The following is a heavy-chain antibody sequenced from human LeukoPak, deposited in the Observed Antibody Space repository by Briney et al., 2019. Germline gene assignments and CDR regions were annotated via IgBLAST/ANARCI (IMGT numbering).Heavy chain of an antibody. V-gene: IGHV3-21*01. CDR1: GFTFSSYS. CDR2: ITTSSTYI. J-gene: IGHJ4*02. D-gene: IGHD6-19*01. Sequence: GSLRLSCAASGFTFSSYSMSWVRQAPGKGLEWVSSITTSSTYISYADSVKGRFTISRDNAKNSLYLQMNSLRAEDTAVYYCARGKYSSGWFDYWGQGTLVTVSS. CDR3: ARGKYSSGWFDY.